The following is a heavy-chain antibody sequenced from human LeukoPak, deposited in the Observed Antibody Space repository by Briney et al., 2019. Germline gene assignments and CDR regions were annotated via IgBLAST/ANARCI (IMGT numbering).Heavy chain of an antibody. D-gene: IGHD3-22*01. CDR3: VRDDSSRDDSGAYHQ. V-gene: IGHV4-4*07. Sequence: PSETLSLTCTVSSGSINSYHWAWIRQAAGRRLEWVGRVHISGSTNYNPSLRSRVAISLDRSKNQFSLTVRSLTAADTAVYYCVRDDSSRDDSGAYHQWGEGILVTVSS. CDR1: SGSINSYH. CDR2: VHISGST. J-gene: IGHJ4*02.